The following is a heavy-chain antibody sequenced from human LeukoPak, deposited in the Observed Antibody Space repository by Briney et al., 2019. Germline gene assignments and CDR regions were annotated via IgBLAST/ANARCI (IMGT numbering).Heavy chain of an antibody. CDR2: IKEDGSKT. D-gene: IGHD6-13*01. J-gene: IGHJ4*02. CDR3: ARGSGSSWYFYFDY. CDR1: SFTFSSYW. Sequence: GGSLRLSCAASSFTFSSYWMTWVRQAPGKGLEWVANIKEDGSKTFYVDSVKGRFTISRDNAKNSVYLQMNSLRAEDTALYYCARGSGSSWYFYFDYWGQGTLVTVSS. V-gene: IGHV3-7*03.